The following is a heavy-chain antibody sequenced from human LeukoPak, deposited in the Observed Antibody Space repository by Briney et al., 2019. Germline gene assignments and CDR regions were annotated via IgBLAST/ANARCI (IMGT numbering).Heavy chain of an antibody. D-gene: IGHD4-17*01. J-gene: IGHJ4*02. Sequence: PSETLSLTCAVYGGSSSGYYWSWIRQPPGKGLEWIGEINHSGSTNYNPSLKSRVTISVDTSKNQFSLKLSSVTAADTAVYYCARLPRSGMATVTDFDYWGQGTLVTVSS. CDR1: GGSSSGYY. CDR3: ARLPRSGMATVTDFDY. CDR2: INHSGST. V-gene: IGHV4-34*01.